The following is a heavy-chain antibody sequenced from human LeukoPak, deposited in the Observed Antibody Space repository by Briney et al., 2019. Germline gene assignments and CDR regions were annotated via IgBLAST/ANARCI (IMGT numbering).Heavy chain of an antibody. J-gene: IGHJ4*02. CDR3: ARGGLGGITAYSNYLFDY. CDR2: IKYSGST. D-gene: IGHD4-11*01. CDR1: GGSISNYY. Sequence: SETLSLTCTVSGGSISNYYWSWIRQPPGEGLEWIGYIKYSGSTNYNPSLKSRVTISIDTSKNQYPLNLTPGTAADTAVYYCARGGLGGITAYSNYLFDYWGQGTLVTVSS. V-gene: IGHV4-59*08.